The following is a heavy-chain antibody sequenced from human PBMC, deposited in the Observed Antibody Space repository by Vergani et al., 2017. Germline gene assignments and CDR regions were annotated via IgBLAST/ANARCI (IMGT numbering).Heavy chain of an antibody. CDR2: FDPEDGET. D-gene: IGHD2-2*01. J-gene: IGHJ4*02. Sequence: QVQLVQSGAEVKKPGASVKVSCKVSGYTLTELSMHWVRQAPGKGLEWMGGFDPEDGETIYAQKFQGRVTMTEDTSTDTAYMELSSLRSEDTAVYYCGTAPRFVVVPVAPFYFDYWGQGTLVTVSS. CDR1: GYTLTELS. CDR3: GTAPRFVVVPVAPFYFDY. V-gene: IGHV1-24*01.